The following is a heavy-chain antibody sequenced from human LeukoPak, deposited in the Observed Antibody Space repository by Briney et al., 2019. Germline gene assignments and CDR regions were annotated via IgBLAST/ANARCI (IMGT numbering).Heavy chain of an antibody. V-gene: IGHV4-59*01. CDR1: GGSITGYY. D-gene: IGHD6-19*01. CDR2: IYYSGST. CDR3: ARGYSSGWNYYFDY. Sequence: PSETLSLTCTVSGGSITGYYWSWIRQPPGKGLEWIGYIYYSGSTNYNPSLRSRVTISVDTSKNQFSLKLSSVTAADTAVYYCARGYSSGWNYYFDYWGQGTLVTVSS. J-gene: IGHJ4*02.